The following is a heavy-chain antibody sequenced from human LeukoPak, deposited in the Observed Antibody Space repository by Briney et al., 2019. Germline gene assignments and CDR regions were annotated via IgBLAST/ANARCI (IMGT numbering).Heavy chain of an antibody. CDR2: IKPDDSEI. CDR1: GFTFTNNW. D-gene: IGHD3-16*01. Sequence: GGSLRLSCVASGFTFTNNWMTWVRQVPGKGLEWVANIKPDDSEIYYVASVKGRFTISRDNAKNSLFLQMSSLRGEDTALYYCATEHWGPNSWGQGTLVTVSS. V-gene: IGHV3-7*01. CDR3: ATEHWGPNS. J-gene: IGHJ4*02.